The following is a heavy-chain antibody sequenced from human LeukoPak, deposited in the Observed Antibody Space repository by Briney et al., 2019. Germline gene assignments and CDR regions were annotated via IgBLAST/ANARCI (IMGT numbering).Heavy chain of an antibody. V-gene: IGHV4-30-2*01. D-gene: IGHD5-24*01. Sequence: PSQTLSLTCTVSGGSISSGGYYWSWIRQPPGKGLEWIGYIYHSGSTYYNPSLKSRVTISVDRSKNQFSLKLSSVTAADTAVYYCARVRDGIYYFDYWGQGTLVTVSS. CDR2: IYHSGST. CDR3: ARVRDGIYYFDY. CDR1: GGSISSGGYY. J-gene: IGHJ4*02.